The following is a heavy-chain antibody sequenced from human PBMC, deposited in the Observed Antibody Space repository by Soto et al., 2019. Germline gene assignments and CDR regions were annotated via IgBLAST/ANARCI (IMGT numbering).Heavy chain of an antibody. CDR2: ISYDGSNK. Sequence: QVQLVESGGSVVQPGRSLRLSCAASGFTFSSYGMHWVRQAPGKGLEWVAVISYDGSNKYYADSVKGRFTISRDNSKNTLYLQMNSLRAEDTAVYYCAKGGGFGELLAYYGMDVWGQGTTVTVSS. J-gene: IGHJ6*02. V-gene: IGHV3-30*18. CDR1: GFTFSSYG. CDR3: AKGGGFGELLAYYGMDV. D-gene: IGHD3-10*01.